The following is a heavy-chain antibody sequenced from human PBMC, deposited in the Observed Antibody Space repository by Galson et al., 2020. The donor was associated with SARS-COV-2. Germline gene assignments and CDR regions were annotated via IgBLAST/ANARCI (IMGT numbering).Heavy chain of an antibody. CDR2: IYYSGST. CDR3: ARAAQTYYDFWSGDYTAPHCDY. V-gene: IGHV4-59*01. CDR1: GGSISSYY. Sequence: SETLFLTCTVSGGSISSYYWSWIRQPPRKGLEWIGYIYYSGSTNYNPSLTSRVTISVDTSKNKFSLKLSSVTAADTAVYYCARAAQTYYDFWSGDYTAPHCDYWGQGTLGTVAS. J-gene: IGHJ4*02. D-gene: IGHD3-3*01.